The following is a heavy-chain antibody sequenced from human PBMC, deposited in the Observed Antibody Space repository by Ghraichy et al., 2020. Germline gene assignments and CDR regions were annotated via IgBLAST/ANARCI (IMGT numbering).Heavy chain of an antibody. CDR1: GGSISSYY. J-gene: IGHJ4*02. CDR2: IYYSGST. D-gene: IGHD5-24*01. V-gene: IGHV4-59*01. Sequence: SETLSLTCTVSGGSISSYYWSWIRQPPGKGLEWIGYIYYSGSTNYNPSLKSRVTISVDTSKNQFSLKLSSVTAADTAVYYCARDRRRDGYKYWGQGTLVTVSS. CDR3: ARDRRRDGYKY.